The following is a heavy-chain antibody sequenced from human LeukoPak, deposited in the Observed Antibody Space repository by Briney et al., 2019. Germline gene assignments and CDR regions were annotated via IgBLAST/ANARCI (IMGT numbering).Heavy chain of an antibody. CDR1: GGSISSSSYY. Sequence: SETLSLTCTVSGGSISSSSYYWGWIRQPPGKGLEWIGSIYYSGCTYYNPSLKSRVTISVDTSKNQFSLKLSSVTAADTAVYYCASGVVADAFDIWGQGTMVTVSS. V-gene: IGHV4-39*01. D-gene: IGHD2-2*01. CDR3: ASGVVADAFDI. CDR2: IYYSGCT. J-gene: IGHJ3*02.